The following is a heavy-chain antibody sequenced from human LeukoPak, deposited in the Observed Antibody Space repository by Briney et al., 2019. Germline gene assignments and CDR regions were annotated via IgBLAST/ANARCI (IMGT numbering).Heavy chain of an antibody. CDR2: VTTGGSTT. CDR1: GFTFSDFE. CDR3: ATKVPGTSHFSS. D-gene: IGHD6-19*01. V-gene: IGHV3-48*03. J-gene: IGHJ4*02. Sequence: PGGSLTFSCAASGFTFSDFEMNWVRQAPGKGLEWIAHVTTGGSTTFYEDSVRGRFTISRDNAESSVYLQLNSLRAEDTAVYYCATKVPGTSHFSSWGQGTLVTVSS.